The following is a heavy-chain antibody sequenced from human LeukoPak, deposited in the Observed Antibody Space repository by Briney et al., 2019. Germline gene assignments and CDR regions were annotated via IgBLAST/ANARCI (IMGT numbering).Heavy chain of an antibody. D-gene: IGHD3-22*01. V-gene: IGHV1-69*04. J-gene: IGHJ5*02. CDR1: GGTFSSYA. CDR2: IIPILDIA. CDR3: AREYYYDSSGYRFDP. Sequence: ASVKVSCKASGGTFSSYAISWVRQAPGQGLEWTGRIIPILDIANYAQKFQGRVTITADKSTSTAYMELSSLRSEDTAVYYCAREYYYDSSGYRFDPWGQGTLVTVSS.